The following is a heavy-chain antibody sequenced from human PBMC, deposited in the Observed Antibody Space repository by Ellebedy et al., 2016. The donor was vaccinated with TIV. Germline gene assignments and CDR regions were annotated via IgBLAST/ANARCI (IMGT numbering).Heavy chain of an antibody. CDR2: INPGSGGT. Sequence: AASVKVSCKASGYTFTDYYIHWMRQAPGQGLEWVGWINPGSGGTNYAQKLQGRVTMTTDTSTNTAYMELRSLRSDDTAVYSCARGGISGSQSGGLDVWGQGTTVTVSS. CDR3: ARGGISGSQSGGLDV. D-gene: IGHD1-26*01. J-gene: IGHJ6*02. V-gene: IGHV1-2*02. CDR1: GYTFTDYY.